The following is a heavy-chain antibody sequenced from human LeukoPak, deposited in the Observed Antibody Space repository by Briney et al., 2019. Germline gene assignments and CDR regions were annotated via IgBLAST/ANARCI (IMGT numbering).Heavy chain of an antibody. Sequence: ASVKVSCKASGYTFTSYGISWVRQAPGKGLEWMGGFDPEDGETIYAQKFQGRVTMTEDTSTDTAYMELSSLRSEDTAVYYCATGPLYYGDYYFDYWGQGTLVTVSS. CDR1: GYTFTSYG. V-gene: IGHV1-24*01. J-gene: IGHJ4*02. CDR3: ATGPLYYGDYYFDY. CDR2: FDPEDGET. D-gene: IGHD4-17*01.